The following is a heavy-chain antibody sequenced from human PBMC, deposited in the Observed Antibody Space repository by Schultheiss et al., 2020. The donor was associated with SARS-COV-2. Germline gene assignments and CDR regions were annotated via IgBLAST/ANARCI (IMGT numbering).Heavy chain of an antibody. Sequence: ASVKVSCKASGYTFTGYYMHWVRQAPGQGLEWMGWINPNSGGTNYAQKFQGRVTMTRNTSISTAYMELSSLRSEDTAVYYCARGRRIAAAYYYYYGMDVWGQGTTVTVSS. V-gene: IGHV1-2*02. CDR2: INPNSGGT. J-gene: IGHJ6*02. CDR1: GYTFTGYY. D-gene: IGHD6-13*01. CDR3: ARGRRIAAAYYYYYGMDV.